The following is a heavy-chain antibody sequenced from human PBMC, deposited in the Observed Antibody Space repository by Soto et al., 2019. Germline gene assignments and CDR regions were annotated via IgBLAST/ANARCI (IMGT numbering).Heavy chain of an antibody. Sequence: SETLSLTCTVSGGSISSGDYYWSWIRQPPGKGLEWIGYIYYSGSTYYNPSLKSRVTISVDTSKNQFSLKLSSVTAADTAVYYCARSLTTVVAMDVWGQGTTVTVS. CDR1: GGSISSGDYY. CDR2: IYYSGST. CDR3: ARSLTTVVAMDV. D-gene: IGHD4-17*01. J-gene: IGHJ6*02. V-gene: IGHV4-30-4*01.